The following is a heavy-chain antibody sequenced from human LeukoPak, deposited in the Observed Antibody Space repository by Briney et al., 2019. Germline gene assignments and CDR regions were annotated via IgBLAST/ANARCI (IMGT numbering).Heavy chain of an antibody. CDR1: GFTFSNYW. J-gene: IGHJ5*02. D-gene: IGHD3-9*01. CDR2: INTDGSTT. Sequence: PGGSLRLSCAASGFTFSNYWMHWVRQAPGKGLVSVPRINTDGSTTNYADSVKGRFTISRDNAKNTLYLQMNSLRAEDTAVYYCASSIRGFDPWGQGTLVTVSS. CDR3: ASSIRGFDP. V-gene: IGHV3-74*01.